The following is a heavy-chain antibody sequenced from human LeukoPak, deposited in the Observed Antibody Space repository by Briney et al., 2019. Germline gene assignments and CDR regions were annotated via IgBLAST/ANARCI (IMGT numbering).Heavy chain of an antibody. Sequence: SETLSLTCTVSGGSISGYHWTWIRRPAGKGLEWIGRIYTSGSTNYNPSLKSRVTMSVDTSKNQFSPKLSSVTAADTAVYYCARLVQMATIEIWGQGTLVTVSS. CDR1: GGSISGYH. CDR2: IYTSGST. CDR3: ARLVQMATIEI. J-gene: IGHJ4*02. V-gene: IGHV4-4*07. D-gene: IGHD5-24*01.